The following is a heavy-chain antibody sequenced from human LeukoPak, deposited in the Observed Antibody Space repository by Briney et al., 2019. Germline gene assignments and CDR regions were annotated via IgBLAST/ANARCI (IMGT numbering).Heavy chain of an antibody. CDR1: GFSLSTSGMC. V-gene: IGHV2-70*11. CDR3: ARITAARLYAFDI. CDR2: IDWDDDK. D-gene: IGHD6-6*01. J-gene: IGHJ3*02. Sequence: SGPALVKPTQTLTLTCTISGFSLSTSGMCVSWIRQPPGKTLEWLARIDWDDDKYYSTSLKTRLTISKDTSKNQVVLTMTNMDPVDTATYYCARITAARLYAFDIWGQGTMVTVSS.